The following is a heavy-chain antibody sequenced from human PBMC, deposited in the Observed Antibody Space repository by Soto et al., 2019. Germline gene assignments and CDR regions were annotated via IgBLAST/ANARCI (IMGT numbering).Heavy chain of an antibody. CDR1: GFTFSSYS. CDR3: AREQLVRHLRAFDP. CDR2: ISSSSSYI. V-gene: IGHV3-21*01. Sequence: EVQLVESGGGLVKPGGSLRLSCAASGFTFSSYSMNWVRQAPGKGLEWVSSISSSSSYIYYADSVKGRFTISRDNAKNSLYLQMNSLRAEDTAVYYCAREQLVRHLRAFDPWGQGTLVTVSS. J-gene: IGHJ5*02. D-gene: IGHD6-13*01.